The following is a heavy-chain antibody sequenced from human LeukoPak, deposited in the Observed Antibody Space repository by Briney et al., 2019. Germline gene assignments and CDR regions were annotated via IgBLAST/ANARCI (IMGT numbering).Heavy chain of an antibody. CDR3: ARVRRYYYDSSGPMGFDY. J-gene: IGHJ4*02. Sequence: SETLSLTCTVSGGSISSSSYYWGWIRQPPGKGLEWIGSIYYSGSTNYNPSLKSRVTISVDTSKNQFSLKLSSVTAADTAVYYCARVRRYYYDSSGPMGFDYWGQGTLVTVSS. CDR1: GGSISSSSYY. V-gene: IGHV4-39*07. D-gene: IGHD3-22*01. CDR2: IYYSGST.